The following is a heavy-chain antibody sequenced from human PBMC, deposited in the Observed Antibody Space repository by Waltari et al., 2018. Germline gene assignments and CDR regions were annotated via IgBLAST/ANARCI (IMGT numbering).Heavy chain of an antibody. D-gene: IGHD4-17*01. CDR3: ARFHDYGDSRWFDP. V-gene: IGHV4-59*01. CDR1: GGSISSYY. Sequence: QVQLQESGPGLVKPSETLSLTCTVSGGSISSYYWSWIRQPPGKGLEWIGYIYYSGSTNYNPSLKSRVTISVDTSKNQFSLKLSSVTAADTAVYYCARFHDYGDSRWFDPWGQGTLVTVSS. CDR2: IYYSGST. J-gene: IGHJ5*02.